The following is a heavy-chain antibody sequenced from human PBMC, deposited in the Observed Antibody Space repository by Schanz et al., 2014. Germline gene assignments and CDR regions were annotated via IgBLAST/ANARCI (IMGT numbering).Heavy chain of an antibody. CDR3: ARVRDIACDY. J-gene: IGHJ4*02. Sequence: QVQLQESGPGLVKPSQTLSLTCTVSGASISSDGYSWGWIRQPPGEGLEWIGYIYSSGSAYYNASLKSRVIISVDTSKNQFSLRWRSVTAADTAVYFCARVRDIACDYWGQGALVIVSS. CDR1: GASISSDGYS. CDR2: IYSSGSA. D-gene: IGHD5-12*01. V-gene: IGHV4-30-4*07.